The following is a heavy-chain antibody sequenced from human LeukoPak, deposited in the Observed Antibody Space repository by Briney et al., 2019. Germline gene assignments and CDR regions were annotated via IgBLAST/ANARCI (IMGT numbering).Heavy chain of an antibody. Sequence: SQTLSLTCTVSGGSISSGGYYWSWIRQPPGKGLEWIGYIYLGGSTYYNPSLKSRVTISVDRSKNQFSLKLSSVTAADTAVYYCARESDGRIAVAAHWYFDLWGRGTLVTVSS. D-gene: IGHD6-19*01. CDR3: ARESDGRIAVAAHWYFDL. CDR1: GGSISSGGYY. CDR2: IYLGGST. V-gene: IGHV4-30-2*01. J-gene: IGHJ2*01.